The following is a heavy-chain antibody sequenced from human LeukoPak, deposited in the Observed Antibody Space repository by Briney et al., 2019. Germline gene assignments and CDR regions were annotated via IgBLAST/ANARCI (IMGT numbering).Heavy chain of an antibody. Sequence: GGSLRPSCAASGFTFSDYYMSWIRQAPGKGLEWVSYISRGVSTVYYADSVKDRFTISRDNAKNSLYLQMNSLTADDTAVYYCAKAQQQLVTFDYWGQGTLVTVSS. CDR3: AKAQQQLVTFDY. CDR2: ISRGVSTV. CDR1: GFTFSDYY. V-gene: IGHV3-11*01. D-gene: IGHD6-13*01. J-gene: IGHJ4*02.